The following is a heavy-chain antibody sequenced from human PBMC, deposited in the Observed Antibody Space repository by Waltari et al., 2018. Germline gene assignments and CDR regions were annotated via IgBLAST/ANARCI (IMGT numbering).Heavy chain of an antibody. V-gene: IGHV1-8*01. CDR1: GYTFTSYD. Sequence: VQLLQSGAEVQKPGASVKVSCKASGYTFTSYDFNWVRQATGQGLEWMGRMNPNSGNTGYAQKIQGRVTMTRNTSISTAYMELSSRRSEDTAVYYCARGLRGWFDPWGQGTLVTVSS. D-gene: IGHD4-17*01. CDR2: MNPNSGNT. J-gene: IGHJ5*02. CDR3: ARGLRGWFDP.